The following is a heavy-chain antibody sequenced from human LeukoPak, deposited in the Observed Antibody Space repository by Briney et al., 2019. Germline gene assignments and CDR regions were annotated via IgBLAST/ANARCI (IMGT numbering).Heavy chain of an antibody. D-gene: IGHD3-22*01. J-gene: IGHJ4*02. CDR3: ASPRTTTYYYDSSGYAPLDY. V-gene: IGHV1-69*04. CDR2: IIPILGIA. CDR1: GGTFSSYA. Sequence: SVKVSCKDSGGTFSSYAISWVRQAPGQGLEWMGRIIPILGIANYAQKFQGRVTITADKSTSTGYMELSSMTSEDTAVYYCASPRTTTYYYDSSGYAPLDYWGQGTLVTVSS.